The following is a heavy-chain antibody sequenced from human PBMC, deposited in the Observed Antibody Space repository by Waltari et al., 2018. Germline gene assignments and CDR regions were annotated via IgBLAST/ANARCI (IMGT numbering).Heavy chain of an antibody. D-gene: IGHD3-3*01. Sequence: EVQLVESGGGLVQPGGSLKLSCAASGFTFSGSAMHWVRQASWKGLEWVGRIRSKANSYATAYAASVKGRFTISRDDSKNTAYLQMNSLKTEDTAVYYCTRHDPAITRWGQGTLVTVSS. CDR1: GFTFSGSA. J-gene: IGHJ4*02. V-gene: IGHV3-73*01. CDR3: TRHDPAITR. CDR2: IRSKANSYAT.